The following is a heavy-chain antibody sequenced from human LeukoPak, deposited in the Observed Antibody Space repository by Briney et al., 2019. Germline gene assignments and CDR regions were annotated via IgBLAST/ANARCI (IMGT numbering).Heavy chain of an antibody. J-gene: IGHJ4*02. V-gene: IGHV1-2*06. CDR1: GYTFTGYY. CDR3: ATLRDIVVVPAAVDY. D-gene: IGHD2-2*01. CDR2: INPNSGGT. Sequence: ASVKVSCKASGYTFTGYYMHWVRQAPGQGLEWMGRINPNSGGTNYAQKFQGRVTMTRDTSISTAYMELSRLRSDDTAVYYCATLRDIVVVPAAVDYWGQGTLVTVSS.